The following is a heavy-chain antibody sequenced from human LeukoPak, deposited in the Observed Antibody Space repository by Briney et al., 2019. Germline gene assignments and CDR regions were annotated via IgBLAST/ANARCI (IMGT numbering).Heavy chain of an antibody. D-gene: IGHD3-3*01. J-gene: IGHJ6*02. CDR1: GYTFTGYY. CDR3: ARESELRFLEWSPDMDV. V-gene: IGHV1-2*02. Sequence: ASVKVSCKASGYTFTGYYMHWVRQAPGQGLERMGWINPNSGGTNYAQKFQGRVTMTRDTSISTAYMELSRLRSDDTAVYYCARESELRFLEWSPDMDVWGQGTTVTVSS. CDR2: INPNSGGT.